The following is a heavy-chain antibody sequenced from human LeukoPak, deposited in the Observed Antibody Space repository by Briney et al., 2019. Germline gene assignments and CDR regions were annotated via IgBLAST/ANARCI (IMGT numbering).Heavy chain of an antibody. CDR3: ARPRQWLVLLGRYYFDY. Sequence: GGSLRLSCAASGFTFSSYAMHWVRQAPGKGLEWVAVISYDGGNKYYADSVKGRFTISRDNSKNTLYLQMNSLRAEDTAVNYCARPRQWLVLLGRYYFDYWGQGTLVTVSS. J-gene: IGHJ4*02. CDR2: ISYDGGNK. CDR1: GFTFSSYA. D-gene: IGHD6-19*01. V-gene: IGHV3-30-3*01.